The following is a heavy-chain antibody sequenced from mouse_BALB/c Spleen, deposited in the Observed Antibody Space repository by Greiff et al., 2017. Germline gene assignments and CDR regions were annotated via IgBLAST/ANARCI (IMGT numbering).Heavy chain of an antibody. V-gene: IGHV1-5*01. J-gene: IGHJ2*01. D-gene: IGHD2-4*01. CDR2: IYPGNSDT. CDR3: TTLYYDYGGFYFDY. CDR1: GYSFTSYW. Sequence: VQLQQSGTVLARPGASVKMSCKASGYSFTSYWMHWVKQRPGQGLEWIGAIYPGNSDTSYNQKFKGKAKLTAVTSASTAYMELSSLTNEDSAVYYCTTLYYDYGGFYFDYWGQGTTLTVSS.